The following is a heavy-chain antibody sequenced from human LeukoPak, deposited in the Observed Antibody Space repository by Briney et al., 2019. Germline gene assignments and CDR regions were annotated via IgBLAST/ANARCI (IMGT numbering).Heavy chain of an antibody. CDR1: GDSISSSNSY. CDR3: ARQTGSGLFILP. CDR2: IYYSGNT. Sequence: SETLSLTCTVPGDSISSSNSYWGWIRQPPGKGLEWIGSIYYSGNTYYNASLKSQVSISIDTSKNRFSLRLTSVTAADTAVYYCARQTGSGLFILPGGQGTLVTVSS. J-gene: IGHJ4*02. V-gene: IGHV4-39*01. D-gene: IGHD3/OR15-3a*01.